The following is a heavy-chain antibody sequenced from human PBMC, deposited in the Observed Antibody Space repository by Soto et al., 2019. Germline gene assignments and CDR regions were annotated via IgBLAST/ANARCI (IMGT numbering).Heavy chain of an antibody. D-gene: IGHD3-3*02. V-gene: IGHV3-23*01. CDR1: GFSFSNFA. CDR3: AKGSVLSSGILDY. J-gene: IGHJ4*02. Sequence: GGSLRLSCAASGFSFSNFAMSWVRQAPGKGLEWVSVISAGGAATQYADSVKGRFTISRDTPKNTLYLQMNSLRAEDTAVYYCAKGSVLSSGILDYWGRGALVTVSS. CDR2: ISAGGAAT.